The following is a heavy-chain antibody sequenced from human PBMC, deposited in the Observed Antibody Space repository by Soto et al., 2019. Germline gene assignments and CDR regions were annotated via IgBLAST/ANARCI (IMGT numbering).Heavy chain of an antibody. D-gene: IGHD3-3*01. CDR2: INTNSGGT. CDR1: GYTFTGYY. CDR3: XXXPXFWSGYSGGYGMDV. Sequence: QVQLVQSGAEVKKPGASVKVSCKASGYTFTGYYIHWVRQAPGQGLEWMGWINTNSGGTNYAQKCQGWVTMTRDTSISTAYMELSRLRSDDTAVYYXXXXPXFWSGYSGGYGMDVWGQGTTVTVSS. J-gene: IGHJ6*02. V-gene: IGHV1-2*04.